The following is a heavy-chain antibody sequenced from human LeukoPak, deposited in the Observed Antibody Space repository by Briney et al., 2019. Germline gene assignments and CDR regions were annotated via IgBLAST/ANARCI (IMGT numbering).Heavy chain of an antibody. CDR2: IIPILGIA. J-gene: IGHJ4*02. CDR1: GGTFSSYA. D-gene: IGHD3-22*01. V-gene: IGHV1-69*04. Sequence: ASVKVSCKASGGTFSSYAISWVRQAPGQGLEWMGRIIPILGIANYAQKFQGRVTITADKSTSAAYMELSSLRSEDTAVYYCARSSLYYYDSSGCLDYWGQGTLVTVSS. CDR3: ARSSLYYYDSSGCLDY.